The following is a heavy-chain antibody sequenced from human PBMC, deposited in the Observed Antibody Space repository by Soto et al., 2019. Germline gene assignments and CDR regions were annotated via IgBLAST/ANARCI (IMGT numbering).Heavy chain of an antibody. D-gene: IGHD6-13*01. J-gene: IGHJ4*02. V-gene: IGHV4-34*01. Sequence: QVQLQQWGAGLLKPSETLSLTCAVYGGSFSGYYWSWIRQPPGKGLEWIGEINHSGSTNYNPSLKSRVNISVDTSKNQFSLKLSSVTAADTAVYYCARVTTGYSSSWVSYWGQGTLVTVSS. CDR1: GGSFSGYY. CDR2: INHSGST. CDR3: ARVTTGYSSSWVSY.